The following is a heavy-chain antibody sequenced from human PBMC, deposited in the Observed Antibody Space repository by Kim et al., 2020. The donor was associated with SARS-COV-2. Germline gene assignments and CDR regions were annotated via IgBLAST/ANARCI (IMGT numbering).Heavy chain of an antibody. CDR2: IDTGGVT. CDR3: TREAGPYCTGGTCDAFGI. D-gene: IGHD2-8*02. V-gene: IGHV3-13*01. Sequence: GGSLRLSCAASGFSFSAHDMHWVRQVTGGRLEWVSAIDTGGVTFYAGSVKGRFTISRDNAGNSVYLQMSSLGAGETAVYYCTREAGPYCTGGTCDAFGIWGQGTMVSVSS. CDR1: GFSFSAHD. J-gene: IGHJ3*02.